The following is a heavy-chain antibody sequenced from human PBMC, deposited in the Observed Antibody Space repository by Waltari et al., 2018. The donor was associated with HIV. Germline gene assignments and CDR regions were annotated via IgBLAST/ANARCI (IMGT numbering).Heavy chain of an antibody. V-gene: IGHV3-30*01. Sequence: QVQLVESGGGVVQPGRSLRLPWADSVFTFSPSAMPWVRQAPGKGLEWVAVISYDGSHKFYADSVKGRFTISKDKSKNTLYLQMNSLRPEDTAVYYCARGAIAAAGTIWGQGTLVTVSS. D-gene: IGHD6-13*01. CDR3: ARGAIAAAGTI. J-gene: IGHJ4*02. CDR2: ISYDGSHK. CDR1: VFTFSPSA.